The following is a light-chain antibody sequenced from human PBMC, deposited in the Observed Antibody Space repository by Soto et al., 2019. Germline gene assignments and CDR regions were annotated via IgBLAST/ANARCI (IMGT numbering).Light chain of an antibody. V-gene: IGLV1-40*01. Sequence: QSVLTQPPSGSGAPGQRVTISCTGSGSNIGGGYDVHWYQQLPRTAPKLLIYSNSNRPSGVPDRSSGSKSGTSATLAITGLQAEDEADYSCQSYDSSLSGSRVVGGGTKLTV. CDR2: SNS. CDR1: GSNIGGGYD. CDR3: QSYDSSLSGSRV. J-gene: IGLJ2*01.